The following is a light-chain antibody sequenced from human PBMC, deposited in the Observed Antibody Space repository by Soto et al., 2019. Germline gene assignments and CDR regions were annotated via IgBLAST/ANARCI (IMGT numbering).Light chain of an antibody. CDR3: NSYRHSTTLV. V-gene: IGLV2-14*01. CDR1: SSDVGGYNS. CDR2: EVS. Sequence: QSALTQPASVSGSPGQSITISCTGTSSDVGGYNSVSWFQQHPSKAPKLIFYEVSHRPSGVSIRFSGSKSGNTASLTISGLQAEDEADYYCNSYRHSTTLVFGTGTKLTVL. J-gene: IGLJ1*01.